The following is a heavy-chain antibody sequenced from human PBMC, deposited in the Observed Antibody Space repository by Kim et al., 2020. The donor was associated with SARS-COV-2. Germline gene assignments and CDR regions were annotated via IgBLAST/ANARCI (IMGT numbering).Heavy chain of an antibody. CDR3: AREGITMVRGVRSWFDP. Sequence: ASVKVSCKASGYTFTGYYMHWVRQAPGQGLEWMGWINPNSGGTNYAQKFQSRVTMTRDTSISTAYMELSRLRSDDTAVYYCAREGITMVRGVRSWFDPWGQGTLVTVSS. CDR1: GYTFTGYY. CDR2: INPNSGGT. J-gene: IGHJ5*02. V-gene: IGHV1-2*02. D-gene: IGHD3-10*01.